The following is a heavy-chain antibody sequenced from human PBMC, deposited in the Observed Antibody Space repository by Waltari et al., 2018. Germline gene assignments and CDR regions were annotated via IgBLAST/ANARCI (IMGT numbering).Heavy chain of an antibody. V-gene: IGHV3-13*05. J-gene: IGHJ2*01. CDR1: GFTFSSYD. CDR2: IDSAGHP. D-gene: IGHD1-1*01. CDR3: VKEGVPTPGNWYFDL. Sequence: EVQLVESGGGLVQPGGSLRLSCAASGFTFSSYDMHWVRQVTGKRLEWVSAIDSAGHPSFADSVTGRFTISRENAKNSMYLQMNSLTAGDTAVYYCVKEGVPTPGNWYFDLWGRGTLVTVSS.